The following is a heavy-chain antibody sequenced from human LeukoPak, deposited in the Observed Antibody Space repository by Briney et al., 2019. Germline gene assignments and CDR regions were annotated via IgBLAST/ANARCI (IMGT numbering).Heavy chain of an antibody. V-gene: IGHV3-15*01. CDR2: IKSKTDGGTT. CDR1: GFTFSSYA. CDR3: TTGTQLRFLEWLLYGFDY. D-gene: IGHD3-3*01. Sequence: GGSLRLSCAASGFTFSSYAMNWVRQAPGKGLEWVGRIKSKTDGGTTDYAAPVKGRFTISRDDSKNTLYLQMNSLKTEDTAVYYCTTGTQLRFLEWLLYGFDYWGQGTLVTVSS. J-gene: IGHJ4*02.